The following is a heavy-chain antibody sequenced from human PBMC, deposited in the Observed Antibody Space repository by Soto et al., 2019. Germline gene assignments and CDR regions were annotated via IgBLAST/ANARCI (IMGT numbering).Heavy chain of an antibody. CDR3: ARAPSYYDILTSSYYGMDV. D-gene: IGHD3-9*01. V-gene: IGHV4-59*01. CDR1: GGSISSYY. Sequence: SETLSLTCTVSGGSISSYYWSWIRQPPGKGLEWIGYIYYSGSTNYNPSLKSRVTISVDTSKNQFSLKLSSVTAADTAVYYCARAPSYYDILTSSYYGMDVWGQGTTVTVSS. CDR2: IYYSGST. J-gene: IGHJ6*02.